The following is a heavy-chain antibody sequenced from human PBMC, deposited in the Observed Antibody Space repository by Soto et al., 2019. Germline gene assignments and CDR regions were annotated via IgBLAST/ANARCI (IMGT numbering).Heavy chain of an antibody. D-gene: IGHD3-10*01. CDR1: GFTFSDYY. J-gene: IGHJ6*02. V-gene: IGHV3-11*06. CDR2: ISSSSSYT. Sequence: QVQLVESGGGLVKPGGSLRLSCAASGFTFSDYYMSWIRRAPGKGLEWVSYISSSSSYTNYADSVKGRFTISRDNAKNSLYLQMNSLRAEDTAVYYCARVSNSAPQHTPSYVVWFGESLTGGMDVWGQGTTVTVSS. CDR3: ARVSNSAPQHTPSYVVWFGESLTGGMDV.